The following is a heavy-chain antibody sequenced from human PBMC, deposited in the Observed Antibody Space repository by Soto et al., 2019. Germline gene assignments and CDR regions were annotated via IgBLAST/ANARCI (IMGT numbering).Heavy chain of an antibody. Sequence: EVQLLESGGGLVQPGGYQRISCAASGFTFSVYAMSWVRQAPGKGLECVSGISGSGGSTSYADSVKGRFTISRDNSKNTLSLQMNSLRAEDTAVYYCAKALYGGHDYWGPGTLVTVSS. J-gene: IGHJ4*02. CDR1: GFTFSVYA. CDR2: ISGSGGST. V-gene: IGHV3-23*01. CDR3: AKALYGGHDY. D-gene: IGHD4-17*01.